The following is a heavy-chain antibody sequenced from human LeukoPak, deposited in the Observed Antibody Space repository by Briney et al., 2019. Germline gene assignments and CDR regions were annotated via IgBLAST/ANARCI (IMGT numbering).Heavy chain of an antibody. CDR2: ISYDGTNK. Sequence: PGGSLRLSCAASGFTFSSYGMHWDRQAPGKGLEWVAVISYDGTNKHYTDSVKGRFTISRDNSKNTLYLQMNSLRAEDTAVYYCAKSGGYGSGRSEKYGMDVWGQGTTVTVSS. CDR1: GFTFSSYG. J-gene: IGHJ6*02. CDR3: AKSGGYGSGRSEKYGMDV. D-gene: IGHD3-10*01. V-gene: IGHV3-30*18.